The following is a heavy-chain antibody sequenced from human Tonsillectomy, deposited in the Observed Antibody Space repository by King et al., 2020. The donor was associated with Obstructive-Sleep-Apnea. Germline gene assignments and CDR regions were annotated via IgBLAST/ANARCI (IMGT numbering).Heavy chain of an antibody. CDR1: GYSINSGYY. V-gene: IGHV4-38-2*02. D-gene: IGHD5-12*01. Sequence: LQLQESGPGLVKPSETLSLTCTVSGYSINSGYYWGWIRPPPGKGLEWSGSVYHSGNTYYNPSLKSRVTISVHTSQNQFSLRLFSVTAADTAVYYCAREGYGPWGQGALVTVSS. CDR2: VYHSGNT. CDR3: AREGYGP. J-gene: IGHJ5*02.